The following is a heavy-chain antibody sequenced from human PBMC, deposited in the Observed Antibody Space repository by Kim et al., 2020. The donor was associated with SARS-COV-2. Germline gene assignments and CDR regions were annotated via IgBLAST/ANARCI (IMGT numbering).Heavy chain of an antibody. CDR1: GGSFSGYY. D-gene: IGHD2-21*02. Sequence: SETLSLTCAVYGGSFSGYYWSWIRQPPGKGLEWIGEINHSGSTNYNPSLKSRVTISVDTSKNQFSLKLSSVTAADTAVYYCARGGRVTPFDYWGQGTLVTVSS. CDR3: ARGGRVTPFDY. V-gene: IGHV4-34*01. CDR2: INHSGST. J-gene: IGHJ4*02.